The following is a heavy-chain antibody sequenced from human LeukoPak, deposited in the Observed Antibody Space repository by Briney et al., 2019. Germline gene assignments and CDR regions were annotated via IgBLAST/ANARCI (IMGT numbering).Heavy chain of an antibody. D-gene: IGHD3-22*01. V-gene: IGHV3-30*04. CDR2: TSYDGSNK. J-gene: IGHJ3*02. Sequence: GGSLRLSGAASGFTFSKNAMHWVRQAPGKGREWVAVTSYDGSNKNYPHSSKGRFPISRDNSRNALYLQMNSLGAEETAVYYWATPRGGKLLLDAFDIWGQGTMVTVSS. CDR3: ATPRGGKLLLDAFDI. CDR1: GFTFSKNA.